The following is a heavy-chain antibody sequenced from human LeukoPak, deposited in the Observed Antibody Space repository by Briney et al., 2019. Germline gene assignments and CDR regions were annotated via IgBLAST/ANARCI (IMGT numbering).Heavy chain of an antibody. Sequence: GGSLRLSCAASGFTFRSYEFNWVRQVPGKGLEWVSYISSSGNTIYYADSVKGRFTVSRDNAKNSLFLQRNGLRAEDTAIYYCARERIYGDYFDYWGQGALVTVSS. J-gene: IGHJ4*02. V-gene: IGHV3-48*03. CDR3: ARERIYGDYFDY. CDR2: ISSSGNTI. D-gene: IGHD4-17*01. CDR1: GFTFRSYE.